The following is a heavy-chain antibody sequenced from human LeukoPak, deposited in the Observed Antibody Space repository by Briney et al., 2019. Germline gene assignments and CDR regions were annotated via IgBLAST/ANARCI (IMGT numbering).Heavy chain of an antibody. J-gene: IGHJ4*02. D-gene: IGHD1-26*01. V-gene: IGHV3-21*01. CDR2: IDPSSTYI. CDR1: GFTFRSYS. CDR3: ARDLVGVPDY. Sequence: GGSLRLSCAASGFTFRSYSMNWVRQAPGKGLEWVSAIDPSSTYIYYADSVKGRFTISRDNAENSLYLQMNSLRVEDTAVYYCARDLVGVPDYWGQGTLVTVSS.